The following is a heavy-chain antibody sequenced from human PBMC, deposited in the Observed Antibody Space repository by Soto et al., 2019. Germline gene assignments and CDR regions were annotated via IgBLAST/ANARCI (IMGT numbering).Heavy chain of an antibody. CDR3: ARVLITMVRGASSDY. Sequence: GSLRLSCAASGFTFSSYWMSWVRQAPGKGLEWVANIKQDGSEKYYVDSVKGRFTISRDNAKNSLYLQMNSLRAEDTAVYYCARVLITMVRGASSDYWGQGTLVTVYS. D-gene: IGHD3-10*01. J-gene: IGHJ4*02. CDR2: IKQDGSEK. V-gene: IGHV3-7*01. CDR1: GFTFSSYW.